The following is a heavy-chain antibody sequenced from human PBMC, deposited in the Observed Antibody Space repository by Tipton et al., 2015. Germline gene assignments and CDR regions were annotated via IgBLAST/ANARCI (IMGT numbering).Heavy chain of an antibody. CDR1: GGSISSFY. CDR3: ARENSIWYPYFDY. V-gene: IGHV4-59*01. J-gene: IGHJ4*02. CDR2: IYYSGST. D-gene: IGHD6-13*01. Sequence: TLSLTCTVSGGSISSFYWSWIRQPPGKGLEWIGYIYYSGSTNYNPSLKSRVTISVDASKSQFSLRLSSVTAADTAVYYCARENSIWYPYFDYWGQGILVTVSS.